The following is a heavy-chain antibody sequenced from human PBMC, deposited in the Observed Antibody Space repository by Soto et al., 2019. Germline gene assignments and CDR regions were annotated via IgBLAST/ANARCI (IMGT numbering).Heavy chain of an antibody. CDR3: ATEMGATQGPFDN. D-gene: IGHD1-26*01. CDR2: LSNTGRRT. CDR1: VFPFGANA. Sequence: EVQVLESGGGLVQPGGSLRLSCVVSVFPFGANAMSWVRQAPGKGLEWVSGLSNTGRRTSYADSVKGRFNISRDNSENTVYPQMNSPRGEDTAGYYCATEMGATQGPFDNWGQGTLVTVSP. J-gene: IGHJ4*02. V-gene: IGHV3-23*01.